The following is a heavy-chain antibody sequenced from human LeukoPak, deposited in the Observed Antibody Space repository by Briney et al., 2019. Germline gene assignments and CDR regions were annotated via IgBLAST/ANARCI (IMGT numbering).Heavy chain of an antibody. CDR2: ISSSAGSI. J-gene: IGHJ4*02. CDR1: GFTFSSYE. Sequence: GGSLRLSCAASGFTFSSYEMNWVRQASGKRLEWVSYISSSAGSIYLADSVKDRFSVSRDNAKNSLYLQMTSLRAEDTGIYYCARVLLSGYDRPIDFWGQGTLVTVSS. D-gene: IGHD5-12*01. CDR3: ARVLLSGYDRPIDF. V-gene: IGHV3-48*03.